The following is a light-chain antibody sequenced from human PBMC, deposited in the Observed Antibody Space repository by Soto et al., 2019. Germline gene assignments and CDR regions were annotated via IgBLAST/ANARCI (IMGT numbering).Light chain of an antibody. V-gene: IGLV3-1*01. CDR3: QAWDSSTPYVV. Sequence: SYELTQPPSVSVSPGQTASITCSGDKLGDKYACWYQQKPGQSPVLVIYQDSKRPSGTPERFSGSNSGNTATLTISGTQAMDEADYYCQAWDSSTPYVVFGGGTKLPS. CDR2: QDS. CDR1: KLGDKY. J-gene: IGLJ2*01.